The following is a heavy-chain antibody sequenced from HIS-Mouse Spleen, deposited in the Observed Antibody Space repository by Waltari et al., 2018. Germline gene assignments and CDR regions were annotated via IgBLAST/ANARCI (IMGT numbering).Heavy chain of an antibody. V-gene: IGHV4-4*07. J-gene: IGHJ3*02. CDR2: IYTSGRT. CDR3: ARDFHDFWSGYYGGDKKHDAFDI. Sequence: QVQLQESGPGLVKPSETLSLTCTVSGGSISSYYWSWIRQPAGKGLEWIGRIYTSGRTTNTPSLRGRVTMSVDTAKNQFSLKLSSVTAADTAVYYCARDFHDFWSGYYGGDKKHDAFDIWGQGTMVTVSS. CDR1: GGSISSYY. D-gene: IGHD3-3*01.